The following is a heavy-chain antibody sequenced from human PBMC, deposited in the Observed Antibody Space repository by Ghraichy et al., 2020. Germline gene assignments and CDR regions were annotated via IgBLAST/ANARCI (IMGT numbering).Heavy chain of an antibody. V-gene: IGHV3-23*01. CDR3: AQGTLEDAFDI. Sequence: GGSLRLSCAASGFTFSSYAMSWVRQAPGKGLEWVSTISGGGGSTYYADSVKGRFTISRDNSENTLFLQMNNLRAEDTALYYCAQGTLEDAFDIWGQGTMVTVSS. CDR1: GFTFSSYA. CDR2: ISGGGGST. J-gene: IGHJ3*02. D-gene: IGHD3-3*01.